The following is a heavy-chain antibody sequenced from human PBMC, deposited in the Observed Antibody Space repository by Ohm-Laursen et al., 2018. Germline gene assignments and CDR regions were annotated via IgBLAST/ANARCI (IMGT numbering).Heavy chain of an antibody. CDR2: ITNSGDFI. CDR1: GFSFSTFA. CDR3: ARDRGTMIVVYHAFDI. V-gene: IGHV3-21*05. D-gene: IGHD3-22*01. Sequence: LSLTCAASGFSFSTFAMTWVRQAPGKGPEWIAYITNSGDFIQYADSVRGRFTISRDNAKNSLYLQMNSLRAEDTAVYYCARDRGTMIVVYHAFDIWGQGTMVTVSS. J-gene: IGHJ3*02.